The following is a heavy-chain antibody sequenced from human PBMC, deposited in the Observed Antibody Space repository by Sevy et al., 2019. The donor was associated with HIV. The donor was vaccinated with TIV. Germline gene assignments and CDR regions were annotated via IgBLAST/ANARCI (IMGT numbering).Heavy chain of an antibody. D-gene: IGHD2-21*01. CDR3: ARSVVVIATAQNYFDS. CDR2: IIPIFGTT. V-gene: IGHV1-69*13. CDR1: GGTYSSYS. Sequence: ASVKVSCKSSGGTYSSYSISWVRQAPGQGLEWMGGIIPIFGTTKYAQMFQGRVTITADESTTTVYMDLSSLRSEDTAIYFCARSVVVIATAQNYFDSWGQGTLVTVSS. J-gene: IGHJ4*02.